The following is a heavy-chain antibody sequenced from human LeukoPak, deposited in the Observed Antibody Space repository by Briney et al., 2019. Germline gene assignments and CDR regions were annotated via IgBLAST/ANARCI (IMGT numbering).Heavy chain of an antibody. CDR1: GGSISSSSYY. V-gene: IGHV4-39*07. D-gene: IGHD5-18*01. J-gene: IGHJ3*02. CDR3: ARERYSYGSDAFDI. Sequence: SETLSLTCTVSGGSISSSSYYWGWIRQPPGKGLEWIGSIYYSGSTYYSPSLKSRVTISVDTSKNQFSLKLSSVTAADTAVYYCARERYSYGSDAFDIWGQGTMVTVSS. CDR2: IYYSGST.